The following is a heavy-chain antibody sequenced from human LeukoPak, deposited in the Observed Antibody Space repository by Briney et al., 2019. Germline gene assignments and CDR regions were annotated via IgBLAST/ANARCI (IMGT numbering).Heavy chain of an antibody. Sequence: GASVKVSCKASGYTFIDYYMHWVRQAPGQGLEWMGWISPNSGDTNYAQKFQGRVIMTRDTAIGTVYMELNTLRSDDTAVYYCARDGGFDYWGQGTPVIVSS. CDR3: ARDGGFDY. CDR1: GYTFIDYY. CDR2: ISPNSGDT. J-gene: IGHJ4*02. D-gene: IGHD3-16*01. V-gene: IGHV1-2*02.